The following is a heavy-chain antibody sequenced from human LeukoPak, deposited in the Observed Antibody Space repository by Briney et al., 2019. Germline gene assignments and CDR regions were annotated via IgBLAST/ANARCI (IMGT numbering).Heavy chain of an antibody. Sequence: DPSETLSPTRSLYAHSITMRGPRWSWIRQHPGKGLEWIANIRYSGTTCHNPSLNSRGSMSVDTSKNQFSLSLTSLTVADTAVYYCARDAIVRGISDYYYVDVWGKGTTVTVSS. CDR3: ARDAIVRGISDYYYVDV. CDR2: IRYSGTT. V-gene: IGHV4-31*03. J-gene: IGHJ6*03. D-gene: IGHD1-26*01. CDR1: AHSITMRGPR.